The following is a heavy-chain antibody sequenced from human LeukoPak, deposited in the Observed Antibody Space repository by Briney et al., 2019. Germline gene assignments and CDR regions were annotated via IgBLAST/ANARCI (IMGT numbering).Heavy chain of an antibody. Sequence: GGSLRLSCAASGFTFSNYKMNWVRQAPGKGLEWVSYISSSGSIIYYSDSVKGRFTISRDNAKNSLYLQMNSLRAEDTAVYYCARQSSGDDYWGQGTLVTVSS. CDR1: GFTFSNYK. CDR2: ISSSGSII. D-gene: IGHD6-19*01. CDR3: ARQSSGDDY. J-gene: IGHJ4*02. V-gene: IGHV3-48*03.